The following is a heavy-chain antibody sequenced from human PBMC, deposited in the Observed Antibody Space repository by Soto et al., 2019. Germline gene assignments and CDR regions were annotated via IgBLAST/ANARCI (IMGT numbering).Heavy chain of an antibody. J-gene: IGHJ6*03. CDR1: GFTFSSYG. CDR3: ARDFRCSGGSCYSPYYYYYYYMDV. CDR2: IWYDGSNK. D-gene: IGHD2-15*01. Sequence: GGSLRLSCAASGFTFSSYGMHWVRQAPGKGLEWVAVIWYDGSNKYYADSVKGRFTISRDNSKNTLYLQMNSLRAEDTAVYYCARDFRCSGGSCYSPYYYYYYYMDVWGKGTTVTVSS. V-gene: IGHV3-33*01.